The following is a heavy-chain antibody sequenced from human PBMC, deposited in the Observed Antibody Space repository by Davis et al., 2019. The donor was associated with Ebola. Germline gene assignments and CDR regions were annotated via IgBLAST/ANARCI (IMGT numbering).Heavy chain of an antibody. CDR2: ISYDGSNK. CDR3: ASAHRVGDY. CDR1: GFTFSSYA. V-gene: IGHV3-30-3*01. Sequence: PGGSLRLSCAASGFTFSSYAMHCVRQAPGKGLEWVAVISYDGSNKYYADSVKGRFTISRDNSKNTLYLQMNSLRAEDTAVYYCASAHRVGDYWGQGTLVTVSS. J-gene: IGHJ4*02. D-gene: IGHD1-26*01.